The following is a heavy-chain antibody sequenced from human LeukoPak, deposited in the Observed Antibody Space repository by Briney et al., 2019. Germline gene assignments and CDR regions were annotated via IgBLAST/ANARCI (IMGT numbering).Heavy chain of an antibody. J-gene: IGHJ6*02. V-gene: IGHV1-69*13. D-gene: IGHD4-11*01. CDR2: IIPIFGTA. CDR3: ARVQVETSYGMDV. Sequence: SVTVSCTASGGTFSSYAISWVRQAPGQGLEWMGGIIPIFGTANYAQKFQGRVTITADESTSTAYMELSSLRSEDTAVYYCARVQVETSYGMDVWGQGTTVTVSS. CDR1: GGTFSSYA.